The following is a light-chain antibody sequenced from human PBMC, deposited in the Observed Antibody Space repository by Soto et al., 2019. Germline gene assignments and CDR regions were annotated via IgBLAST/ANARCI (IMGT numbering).Light chain of an antibody. CDR2: ATS. V-gene: IGKV1-27*01. CDR3: QHYNRAPWT. CDR1: EGISNY. Sequence: DIQMTQSPSSLSASVGDRVTITCRASEGISNYLAWYQQKPGKVPKLLIYATSTLQSGVPSRFSGSGSGTDFTLTISSLQPEDVANYYCQHYNRAPWTFGQGNKVEIK. J-gene: IGKJ1*01.